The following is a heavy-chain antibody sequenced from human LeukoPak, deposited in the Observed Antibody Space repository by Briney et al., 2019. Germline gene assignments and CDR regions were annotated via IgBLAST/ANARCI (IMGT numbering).Heavy chain of an antibody. CDR2: IYSGGST. CDR3: ARVNYDSSGYVYYYYYYMDV. Sequence: GGSLRLSCAASGFTVSSNYMSWVRQAPGKGLEWVSVIYSGGSTYYADSVKGRFTISRDNSKNTLYLQMNSLRAEDTAVYYCARVNYDSSGYVYYYYYYMDVWGKGTTVTISS. D-gene: IGHD3-22*01. CDR1: GFTVSSNY. V-gene: IGHV3-66*01. J-gene: IGHJ6*03.